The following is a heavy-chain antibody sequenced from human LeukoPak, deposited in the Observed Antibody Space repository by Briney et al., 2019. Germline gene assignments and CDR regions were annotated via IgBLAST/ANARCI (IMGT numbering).Heavy chain of an antibody. Sequence: SGGSLRLSCAASGFSFRTYAMTWVRQAPGKGLEWVSAISGSGGSTYYADSVKGRFTISRDNSKNTLYPQMNSLRAEDTAVYYCAKDSVTHRDYWGQGTLVTVSS. J-gene: IGHJ4*02. CDR3: AKDSVTHRDY. CDR2: ISGSGGST. CDR1: GFSFRTYA. V-gene: IGHV3-23*01. D-gene: IGHD4-17*01.